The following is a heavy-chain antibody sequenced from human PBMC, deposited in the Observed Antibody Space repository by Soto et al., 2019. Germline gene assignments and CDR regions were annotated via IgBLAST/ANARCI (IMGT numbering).Heavy chain of an antibody. CDR2: IRSKAYGGTT. J-gene: IGHJ4*02. Sequence: GGSLRLSCTASGFTFGDYAMSWFRQAPGKGLEWVGFIRSKAYGGTTEYAASVKGRFTISRDDSKSIAYLQMNSLKTEDTAVYYCTRDPQNTVTDRYYFDYWGQGTLVTVSS. D-gene: IGHD4-4*01. CDR3: TRDPQNTVTDRYYFDY. CDR1: GFTFGDYA. V-gene: IGHV3-49*03.